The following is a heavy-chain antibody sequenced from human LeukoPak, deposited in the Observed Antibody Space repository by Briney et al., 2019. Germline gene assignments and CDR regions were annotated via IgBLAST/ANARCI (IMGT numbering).Heavy chain of an antibody. Sequence: SETLSLTCAVSGYSLSSGYYWGWIRQPPGKGLEWIGSIYHSGSTYYNPSLKSRVTISVDTSKNQFSLKLSSVTAADTAVYYCASFSVAGTIHFDYWGQGTLVTVSS. V-gene: IGHV4-38-2*01. CDR2: IYHSGST. CDR1: GYSLSSGYY. CDR3: ASFSVAGTIHFDY. D-gene: IGHD6-19*01. J-gene: IGHJ4*02.